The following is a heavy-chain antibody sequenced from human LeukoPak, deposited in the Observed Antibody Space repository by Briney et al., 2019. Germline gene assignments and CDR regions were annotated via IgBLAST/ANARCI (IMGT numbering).Heavy chain of an antibody. CDR1: GGSTSSYY. D-gene: IGHD3-16*01. CDR2: IYYSGST. V-gene: IGHV4-59*01. Sequence: KPSETLSLTCAVSGGSTSSYYRSWIGQPPGKGLEWIGYIYYSGSTNYNPSLKSRVTISVDTSKNQFSLKLSSVTAADTAVYYCASSHTYQPYYFDYWGQGTLVTVSS. J-gene: IGHJ4*02. CDR3: ASSHTYQPYYFDY.